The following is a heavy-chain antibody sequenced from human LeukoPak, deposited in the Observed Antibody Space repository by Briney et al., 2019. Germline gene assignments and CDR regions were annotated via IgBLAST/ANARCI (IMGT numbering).Heavy chain of an antibody. J-gene: IGHJ6*03. CDR3: ARGNSGYELYYYYYYMDV. Sequence: PSETLSLTCTVSGGSISSSSYYWGWIRQPPGKGLEWIGYIYYSGSTNYNPSLKSRVTISVDTSKNQFSLKLSSVTAADTAVYYCARGNSGYELYYYYYYMDVWGKGTTVTIS. D-gene: IGHD5-12*01. CDR1: GGSISSSSYY. V-gene: IGHV4-61*05. CDR2: IYYSGST.